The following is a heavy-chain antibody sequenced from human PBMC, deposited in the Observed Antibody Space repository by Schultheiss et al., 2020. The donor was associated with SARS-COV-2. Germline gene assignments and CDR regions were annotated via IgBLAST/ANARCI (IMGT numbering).Heavy chain of an antibody. D-gene: IGHD3-22*01. V-gene: IGHV3-11*01. J-gene: IGHJ4*02. CDR2: ISGSGGST. CDR1: GFTFSDYY. Sequence: GGSLRLSCAASGFTFSDYYMSWVRQAPGKGLEWVSAISGSGGSTYYADSAKGRFTISRDNAKNSLYLQMNSLRAEDTALYYCAKDNGYYYDSSGWYYFDYWGQGTLVTVSS. CDR3: AKDNGYYYDSSGWYYFDY.